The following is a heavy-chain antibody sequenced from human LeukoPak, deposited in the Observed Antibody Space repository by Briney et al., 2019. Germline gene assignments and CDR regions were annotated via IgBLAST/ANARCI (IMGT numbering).Heavy chain of an antibody. CDR1: GYTFTGYA. V-gene: IGHV1-2*02. D-gene: IGHD5-12*01. Sequence: GASVKVSCKASGYTFTGYAIHWVRQAPGQGLEWMGWINPEKRDTGYAHKFQGRVTMTSDTSISTAYMELSSLRSDDTAVYYCAKKVRGPSHPLDFWGQGTPVTVSS. CDR3: AKKVRGPSHPLDF. CDR2: INPEKRDT. J-gene: IGHJ4*02.